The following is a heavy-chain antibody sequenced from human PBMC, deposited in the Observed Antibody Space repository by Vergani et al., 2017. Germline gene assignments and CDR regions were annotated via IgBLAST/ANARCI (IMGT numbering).Heavy chain of an antibody. V-gene: IGHV3-23*01. CDR1: GFTFSSYA. D-gene: IGHD6-13*01. J-gene: IGHJ4*02. CDR2: ISGSGGST. Sequence: EVQLLESGGGLVQPGGSLRLSCAASGFTFSSYAMSWVRQAPGKGLEWVSAISGSGGSTYYADSVKGRFTISRDNSKNTLYLQMNSLRAEDTAVYYCATDYAAEYSSSWYGSFDYWGQGTLVTVSS. CDR3: ATDYAAEYSSSWYGSFDY.